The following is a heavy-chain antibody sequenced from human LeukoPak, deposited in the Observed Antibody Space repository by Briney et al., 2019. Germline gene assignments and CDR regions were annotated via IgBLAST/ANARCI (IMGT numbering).Heavy chain of an antibody. CDR2: INHSGST. CDR1: GGSFSGYY. Sequence: PSETLSLTCAVYGGSFSGYYWSWIRQPPGKGLEWIGEINHSGSTNYNPSLKSRVTISVDTSKNQFSLKLSSVTAADTAVYYCARGYSSWFFDYWGQGTLVTVSS. D-gene: IGHD6-13*01. J-gene: IGHJ4*02. V-gene: IGHV4-34*01. CDR3: ARGYSSWFFDY.